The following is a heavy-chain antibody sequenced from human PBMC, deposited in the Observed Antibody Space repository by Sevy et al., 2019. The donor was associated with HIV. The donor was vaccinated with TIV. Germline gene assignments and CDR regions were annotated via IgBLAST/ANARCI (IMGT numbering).Heavy chain of an antibody. D-gene: IGHD2-21*01. Sequence: GGSLRLSCAASGFTFSNVWMSWVRQAPGKGLEWVGHIKSETEGGTTDYGAPVKGRFSISRDDSKTTLSLQMNSLKTEDTAVYYSTTARSILQNWGQGVLVTVSS. CDR3: TTARSILQN. CDR1: GFTFSNVW. V-gene: IGHV3-15*01. CDR2: IKSETEGGTT. J-gene: IGHJ4*02.